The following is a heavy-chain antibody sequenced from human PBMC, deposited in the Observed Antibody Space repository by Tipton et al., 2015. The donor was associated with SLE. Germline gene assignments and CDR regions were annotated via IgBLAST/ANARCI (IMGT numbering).Heavy chain of an antibody. D-gene: IGHD3-3*01. CDR1: GYTFTSYY. CDR2: INPSGGST. CDR3: ARMITIFGVVIYDY. Sequence: QSGAEVKKPGASVKVSCKASGYTFTSYYMHWVRQAPGQGLEWMGIINPSGGSTSYAQKFQGRVTMTTDTSTSTAYMGLRSLRSDDTAVYYCARMITIFGVVIYDYWGQGTLVTVSS. J-gene: IGHJ4*02. V-gene: IGHV1-46*01.